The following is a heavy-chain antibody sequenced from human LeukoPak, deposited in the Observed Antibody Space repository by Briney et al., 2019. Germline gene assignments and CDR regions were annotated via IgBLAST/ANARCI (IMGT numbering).Heavy chain of an antibody. CDR3: ARQQTFTYGSGSYYNPSYYFDY. CDR1: GFTFTSYG. D-gene: IGHD3-10*01. V-gene: IGHV3-23*01. Sequence: GGSLRLSCAASGFTFTSYGMSWVRQAPGKGLEWVSGISGTGGSTYYADSVRGRFTMSRDNSKTTVYLQMNSLRAEDTAVYYCARQQTFTYGSGSYYNPSYYFDYWGQGTLVTVSS. J-gene: IGHJ4*02. CDR2: ISGTGGST.